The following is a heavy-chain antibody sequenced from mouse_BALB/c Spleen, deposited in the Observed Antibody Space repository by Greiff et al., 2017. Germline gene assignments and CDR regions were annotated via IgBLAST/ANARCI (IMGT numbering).Heavy chain of an antibody. V-gene: IGHV14-3*02. CDR2: IDPANGNT. CDR1: GFNIKDTY. D-gene: IGHD2-3*01. CDR3: ARGLLRAMDY. J-gene: IGHJ4*01. Sequence: EVQLQQSGAELVKPGASVKLSCTASGFNIKDTYMHWVKQRPEQGLEWIGRIDPANGNTKYDPKFQGKATITADTASNTAYLQLSSLTSEDTAVYYCARGLLRAMDYWGQGTSVTVSA.